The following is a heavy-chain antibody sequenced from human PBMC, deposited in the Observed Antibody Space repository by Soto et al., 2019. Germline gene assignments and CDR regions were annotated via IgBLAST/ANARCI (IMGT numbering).Heavy chain of an antibody. D-gene: IGHD3-3*02. CDR2: IDPSDSYT. Sequence: GESLKISCKGSGYSFTSYWISWVRQMPGKGLEWMGRIDPSDSYTNYSPSFQGHVTISADKSISTAYLQWSSLKASDTAMYYCASLSYYSHFWAPTLHYYGMDVWGQGTTVTVS. V-gene: IGHV5-10-1*01. CDR1: GYSFTSYW. CDR3: ASLSYYSHFWAPTLHYYGMDV. J-gene: IGHJ6*02.